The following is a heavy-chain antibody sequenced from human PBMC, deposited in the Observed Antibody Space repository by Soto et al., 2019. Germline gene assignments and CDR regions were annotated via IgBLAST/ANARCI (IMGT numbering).Heavy chain of an antibody. J-gene: IGHJ5*02. CDR1: GGSISSYY. V-gene: IGHV4-59*12. CDR3: GRDRPPLFVIAAAGKFWFAP. Sequence: SETLSLTCTVSGGSISSYYWSWIRQPPGKGLEWIGYIYYSGSTNYNPSLKSRVTISVDTSKNQFSLKLSSVTAADTAVYYCGRDRPPLFVIAAAGKFWFAPWGQGTLVTAPQ. D-gene: IGHD6-13*01. CDR2: IYYSGST.